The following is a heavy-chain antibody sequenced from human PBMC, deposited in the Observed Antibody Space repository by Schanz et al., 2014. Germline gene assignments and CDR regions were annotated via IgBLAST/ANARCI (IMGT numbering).Heavy chain of an antibody. CDR2: IEFDGIKK. D-gene: IGHD1-26*01. CDR1: GFTFRDFG. CDR3: ARGGATRFDY. V-gene: IGHV3-30*02. J-gene: IGHJ4*02. Sequence: QVQLVESGGGVVQPGGSLRLSCAASGFTFRDFGLHWVRQAPGKGLEWVSFIEFDGIKKFYADSVKGRFTISRDNAKNSLYLQMNSLRDEDTAVYYCARGGATRFDYWGQGTLVTVSS.